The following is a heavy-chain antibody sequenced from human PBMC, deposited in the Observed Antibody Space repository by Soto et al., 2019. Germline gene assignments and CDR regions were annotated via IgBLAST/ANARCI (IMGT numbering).Heavy chain of an antibody. J-gene: IGHJ6*02. CDR1: GGSISSSSYY. Sequence: SETLSLTCTVSGGSISSSSYYWGWIRQPPGKGLEWIGSIYYSGSTYYNPSLKSRVTISVDTSKNQFSLKLSSVTAADTAVYYCARRRPTYYYDSSGYRYGMDVWGQGTTVTVSS. D-gene: IGHD3-22*01. CDR2: IYYSGST. V-gene: IGHV4-39*01. CDR3: ARRRPTYYYDSSGYRYGMDV.